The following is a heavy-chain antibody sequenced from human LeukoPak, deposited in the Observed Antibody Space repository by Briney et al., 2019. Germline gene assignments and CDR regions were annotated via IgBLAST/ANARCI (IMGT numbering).Heavy chain of an antibody. CDR2: INPSGGST. V-gene: IGHV1-46*01. D-gene: IGHD1-1*01. J-gene: IGHJ4*02. Sequence: ASVKVSCKASGYTFTSYYMHWVRQAPGQGLEWMGIINPSGGSTSYAQKFQGRVTMTRDTTTSTVYMELRSLRSDDTAVYYCARELERIIYDYWGQGTLVTVSS. CDR3: ARELERIIYDY. CDR1: GYTFTSYY.